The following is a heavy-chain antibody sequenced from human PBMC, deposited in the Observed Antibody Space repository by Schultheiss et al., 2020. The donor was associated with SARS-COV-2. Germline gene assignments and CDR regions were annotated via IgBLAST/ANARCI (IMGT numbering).Heavy chain of an antibody. CDR1: GFTFSSYA. CDR3: AKLARPGVRYYDFWSGPREGAFDI. D-gene: IGHD3-3*01. Sequence: GGSLRLSCAASGFTFSSYAMHWVRQAPGKGLEYVSAISGSGGSTYYADSVKGRFTISRDNSKNTLYLQMNSLRAEDTAVYYCAKLARPGVRYYDFWSGPREGAFDIWGQGTMVTVSS. J-gene: IGHJ3*02. V-gene: IGHV3-23*01. CDR2: ISGSGGST.